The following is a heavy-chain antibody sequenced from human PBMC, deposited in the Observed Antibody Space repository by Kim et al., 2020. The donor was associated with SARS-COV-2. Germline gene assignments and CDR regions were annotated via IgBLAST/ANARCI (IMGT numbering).Heavy chain of an antibody. CDR1: GGSISSYY. Sequence: SETLSLTCTVSGGSISSYYWSWIRQPPGKGLEWIGYIYYSGSTNYNPSLKSRVTISVDTSKNQFSLKLSSVTAADTAVYYCARARGPYSSSWGNWFDPWGQGTLVTVSS. J-gene: IGHJ5*02. CDR2: IYYSGST. V-gene: IGHV4-59*13. CDR3: ARARGPYSSSWGNWFDP. D-gene: IGHD6-13*01.